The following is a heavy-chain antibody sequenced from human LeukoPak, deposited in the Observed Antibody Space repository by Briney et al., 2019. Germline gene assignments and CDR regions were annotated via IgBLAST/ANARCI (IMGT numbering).Heavy chain of an antibody. Sequence: GSSVKVSCKASGGTFSSYAISWVRQAPGQGLELMGGIIPIFGTANYAQKFQGRVTITTDESTSTAYMELRRLRSEDTAVYYCARDRGYSYGFVEAAVHFLNWFDPWGQGTLVTVSS. V-gene: IGHV1-69*05. CDR3: ARDRGYSYGFVEAAVHFLNWFDP. D-gene: IGHD5-18*01. J-gene: IGHJ5*02. CDR1: GGTFSSYA. CDR2: IIPIFGTA.